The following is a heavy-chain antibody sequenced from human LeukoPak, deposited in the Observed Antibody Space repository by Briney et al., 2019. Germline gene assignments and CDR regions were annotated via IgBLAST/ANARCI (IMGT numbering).Heavy chain of an antibody. V-gene: IGHV1-2*02. CDR3: ARAGIYDFWSGYYDY. J-gene: IGHJ4*02. D-gene: IGHD3-3*01. CDR2: INPNSGGT. Sequence: GASVKVSCKASGYTFTGYYMHWLRQAPGQGLEWMGWINPNSGGTNYAQKFQGRVTMTRDTSISTAYMELSRLRSDDTAVYYCARAGIYDFWSGYYDYWGQGTLVTVSS. CDR1: GYTFTGYY.